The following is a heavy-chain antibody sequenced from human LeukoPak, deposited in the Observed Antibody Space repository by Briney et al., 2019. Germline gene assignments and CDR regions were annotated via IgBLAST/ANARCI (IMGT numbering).Heavy chain of an antibody. V-gene: IGHV3-30-3*01. D-gene: IGHD3-10*01. Sequence: PGGSLRLSCAASGFDFQNHVIHWVRQVPGKGLEWVAVTSHHVNVKFYADSVKGRLTISRDNSAKTVYMQMNSLRPDDAAVYYCVREGYYESGSSPTFYFDFWGQGTVVTVSS. CDR2: TSHHVNVK. CDR1: GFDFQNHV. CDR3: VREGYYESGSSPTFYFDF. J-gene: IGHJ4*02.